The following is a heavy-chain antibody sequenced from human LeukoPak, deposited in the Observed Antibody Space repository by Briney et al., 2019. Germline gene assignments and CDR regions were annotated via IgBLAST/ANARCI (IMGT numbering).Heavy chain of an antibody. CDR1: GFTFSSYA. CDR2: IKQDGGET. Sequence: GRSLRLSCATSGFTFSSYAMHWVCQAPGKGLEWVANIKQDGGETNYVDSVKGRFTISRDNAKNSLYLQMNSLRAEDTAVYYCARVGSGYRRSWYFDYWGQGTLVTVSS. D-gene: IGHD6-13*01. CDR3: ARVGSGYRRSWYFDY. J-gene: IGHJ4*02. V-gene: IGHV3-7*05.